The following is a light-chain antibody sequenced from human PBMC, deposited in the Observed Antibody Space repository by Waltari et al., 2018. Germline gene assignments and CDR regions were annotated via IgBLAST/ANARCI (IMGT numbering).Light chain of an antibody. J-gene: IGLJ1*01. V-gene: IGLV2-11*01. CDR3: CSFAAGDAYV. CDR2: DGT. CDR1: SRYVGGYNL. Sequence: QSALTQPRSVSGSPGQSVAISGPGTSRYVGGYNLAPWSQQTPGKAPKLMIYDGTERPSGVPDRFSGSKSGNTASLTVSGLQAEDEADYYCCSFAAGDAYVFGTGTKVSVL.